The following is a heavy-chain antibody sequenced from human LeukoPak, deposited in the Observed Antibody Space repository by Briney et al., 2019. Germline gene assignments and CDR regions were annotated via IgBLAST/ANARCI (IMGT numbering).Heavy chain of an antibody. CDR1: GYTFTSYG. CDR3: ARDQGIVVVPTGDY. V-gene: IGHV1-18*01. CDR2: ISAYNGNT. Sequence: ASVKVSCKDSGYTFTSYGIRWVRQAPGQVLEWMGWISAYNGNTNYAQKLQGRVTMTTDTSTSTAYMELRSLSSDDTAVYYCARDQGIVVVPTGDYWGQRTLVTVSS. J-gene: IGHJ4*02. D-gene: IGHD2-2*01.